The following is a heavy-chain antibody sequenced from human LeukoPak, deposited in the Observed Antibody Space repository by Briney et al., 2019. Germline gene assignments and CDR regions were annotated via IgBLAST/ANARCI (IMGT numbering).Heavy chain of an antibody. V-gene: IGHV3-23*01. CDR3: AKDGYYYDSSGYLWEGYFDY. CDR1: GLTFSSYA. D-gene: IGHD3-22*01. CDR2: ISGSGGST. Sequence: PGGSLRLSCAASGLTFSSYAMSWVRQAPGEGLEWVSAISGSGGSTYYADSVKGRFTISRDNSKNTLYLQMNSLRAEDTAVYYCAKDGYYYDSSGYLWEGYFDYWGQGTLVTVSS. J-gene: IGHJ4*02.